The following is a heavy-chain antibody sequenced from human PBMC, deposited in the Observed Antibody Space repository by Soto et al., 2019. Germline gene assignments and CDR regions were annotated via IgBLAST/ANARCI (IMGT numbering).Heavy chain of an antibody. CDR2: INPNGGVT. V-gene: IGHV1-2*04. CDR3: ARESGGATATLDYHYFYMDV. CDR1: GDSFNDYY. J-gene: IGHJ6*03. D-gene: IGHD5-12*01. Sequence: QVQLVQSGAEVRKPGASVTVSCRSSGDSFNDYYIHWVRQAPGQGFEWMGWINPNGGVTKYAQKFQGWVSMTRDTSIRTVYMQLSRLRSDDTAVYYWARESGGATATLDYHYFYMDVWGTGTTVTVSS.